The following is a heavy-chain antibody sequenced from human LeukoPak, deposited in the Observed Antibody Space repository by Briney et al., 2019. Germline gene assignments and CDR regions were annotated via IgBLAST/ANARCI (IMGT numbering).Heavy chain of an antibody. CDR1: GYTFTDSY. D-gene: IGHD3-16*01. CDR3: ARGHDCVWGSPHY. CDR2: INPNSGGP. V-gene: IGHV1-2*02. Sequence: ASVKVSCKASGYTFTDSYIHWVRQAPGQGLEWMGWINPNSGGPNYAQKFQGRVTMTRDTSVNTAYMELSRLRSDDTAVYYCARGHDCVWGSPHYWGQGTLVTVSS. J-gene: IGHJ4*02.